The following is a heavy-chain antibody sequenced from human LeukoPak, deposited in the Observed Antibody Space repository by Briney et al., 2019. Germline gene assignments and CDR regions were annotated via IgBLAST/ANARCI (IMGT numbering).Heavy chain of an antibody. D-gene: IGHD4/OR15-4a*01. CDR1: GXSFTTYC. V-gene: IGHV5-51*01. CDR2: ISPGDSDT. Sequence: GESLKISCEGSGXSFTTYCNGWVRQMPGKGLGGMGIISPGDSDTRYSPSFQGQVTISADKSISTAYLQLSSLKASDTAMYYCARPHYGASDYWGQGTLVTVSS. J-gene: IGHJ4*02. CDR3: ARPHYGASDY.